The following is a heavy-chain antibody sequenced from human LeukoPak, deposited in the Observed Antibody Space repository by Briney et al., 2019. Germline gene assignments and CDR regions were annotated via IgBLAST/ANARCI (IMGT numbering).Heavy chain of an antibody. V-gene: IGHV3-64*01. J-gene: IGHJ4*02. D-gene: IGHD1-26*01. CDR1: GFTFSSYA. CDR2: ISSNGGST. CDR3: AGDTGSYYFDY. Sequence: PWGSLRLSCAASGFTFSSYAMHWVRQAPGKGLEYVSAISSNGGSTYYANSVKGRFTISRDNSKNTLYLQMGSLRAEDMAVYYCAGDTGSYYFDYWGQGTLVTVSS.